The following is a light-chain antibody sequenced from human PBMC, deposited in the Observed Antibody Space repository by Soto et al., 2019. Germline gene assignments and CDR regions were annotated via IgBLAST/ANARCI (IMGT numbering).Light chain of an antibody. V-gene: IGKV1-5*01. CDR3: QQYETFSGT. Sequence: DIQMTQSPSTVSAYVGDSVTITCRASQSITTWLAWYQQRPGKAPKLLIYDVSSLQSGVPSRFSGSGSGTEFTLTISSLQPDDFATYYCQQYETFSGTFGPGTKVEN. CDR1: QSITTW. CDR2: DVS. J-gene: IGKJ1*01.